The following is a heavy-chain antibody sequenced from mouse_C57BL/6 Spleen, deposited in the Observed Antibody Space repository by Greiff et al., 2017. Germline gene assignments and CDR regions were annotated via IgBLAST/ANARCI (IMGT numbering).Heavy chain of an antibody. CDR2: IAPNSGGT. Sequence: QVQLQQPGAELVKPGASVKLSCTASGYTFTSYRMHWVKQRPGRGLEWIGRIAPNSGGTKYNEKFKSKATLTVDQPSSPAYMQLSSLTSDDSSVYYCAIEDDVYYFGFAYWGQGTLVTVSA. J-gene: IGHJ3*01. V-gene: IGHV1-72*01. CDR1: GYTFTSYR. CDR3: AIEDDVYYFGFAY. D-gene: IGHD2-3*01.